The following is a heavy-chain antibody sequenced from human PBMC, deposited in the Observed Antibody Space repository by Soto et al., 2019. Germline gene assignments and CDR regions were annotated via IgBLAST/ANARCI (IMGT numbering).Heavy chain of an antibody. CDR2: ANVGNGYT. D-gene: IGHD5-18*01. CDR3: ARGAHTYGYVFDY. J-gene: IGHJ4*02. CDR1: GYTFTSNA. V-gene: IGHV1-3*01. Sequence: QVHLVQSGAEVKKPGASVKVSCRSSGYTFTSNAIHWVRQAPGQSLEWMGWANVGNGYTNYLQNFQGRVTISSDKSASTAYMELNSLRSEDTAVYYCARGAHTYGYVFDYWGQGTLVTVSS.